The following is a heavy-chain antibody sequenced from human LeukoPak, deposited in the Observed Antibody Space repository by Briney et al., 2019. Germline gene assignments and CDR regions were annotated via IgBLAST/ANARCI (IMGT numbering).Heavy chain of an antibody. CDR1: GGSISTYY. CDR2: IYYSGST. J-gene: IGHJ4*02. CDR3: ARRGIAAAGYDY. Sequence: SETLSLTCTVSGGSISTYYWSWIRQPPGKGLEWIGYIYYSGSTNYNPSLKSRVTISVDTSKNQFSLKLSSVTAADTAVYYCARRGIAAAGYDYWGQGTLVTVSS. D-gene: IGHD6-13*01. V-gene: IGHV4-59*08.